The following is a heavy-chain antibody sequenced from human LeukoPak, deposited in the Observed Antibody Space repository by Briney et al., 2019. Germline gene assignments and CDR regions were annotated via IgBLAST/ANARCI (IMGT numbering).Heavy chain of an antibody. CDR1: GGSISSSSHY. J-gene: IGHJ5*02. CDR2: IYYSGSS. V-gene: IGHV4-39*01. Sequence: SETQSLTCTVSGGSISSSSHYWAWIRQPPGKGLEWIGSIYYSGSSYYNPSLNSRATISVDTSKSQFSLKLNFVTAADTAVYYCARQGESLTWLDPWGQGTLVTVSS. D-gene: IGHD2-21*01. CDR3: ARQGESLTWLDP.